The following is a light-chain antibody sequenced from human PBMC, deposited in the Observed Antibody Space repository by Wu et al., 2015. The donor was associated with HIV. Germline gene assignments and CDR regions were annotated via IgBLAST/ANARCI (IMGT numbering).Light chain of an antibody. J-gene: IGKJ2*01. V-gene: IGKV3-15*01. CDR1: QSVSSN. CDR2: GAS. CDR3: QQYNNWPPYT. Sequence: EIVLTQSPATLSLSPGERATLSCRASQSVSSNLAWYQQKPGQAPRLLIYGASTRATGIPARFSGSGSGTEFTLTINSVQSEDFAIYYCQQYNNWPPYTFGPGT.